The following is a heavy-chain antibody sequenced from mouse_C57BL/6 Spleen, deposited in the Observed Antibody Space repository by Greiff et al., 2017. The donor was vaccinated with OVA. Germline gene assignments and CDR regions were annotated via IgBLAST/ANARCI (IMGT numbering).Heavy chain of an antibody. CDR3: ARRGAYDGYYHWYIDV. D-gene: IGHD2-3*01. Sequence: VQLQQSGPELVKPGASVKMSCKASGYTFTDYNMHWVKQSHGKSLEWIGYINPNNGGTSYNQKFKGKATFTVNKSCSTAYMELRSLTTEDTAVYYCARRGAYDGYYHWYIDVWGTGTTVTVAS. CDR2: INPNNGGT. J-gene: IGHJ1*03. CDR1: GYTFTDYN. V-gene: IGHV1-22*01.